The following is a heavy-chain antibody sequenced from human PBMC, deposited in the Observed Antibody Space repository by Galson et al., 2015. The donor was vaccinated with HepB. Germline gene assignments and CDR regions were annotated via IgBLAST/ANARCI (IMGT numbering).Heavy chain of an antibody. Sequence: SVKVSCKASGGTFSSSTFNWVRQAPGQGLEWMGEIIPMSGRTNYAQNFQGRLTITADKSTSTAYMELSSLRFEDTAVYYCARFGSNNWDYVFDFWGPGTLITVSS. V-gene: IGHV1-69*06. J-gene: IGHJ4*02. CDR3: ARFGSNNWDYVFDF. D-gene: IGHD1-7*01. CDR1: GGTFSSST. CDR2: IIPMSGRT.